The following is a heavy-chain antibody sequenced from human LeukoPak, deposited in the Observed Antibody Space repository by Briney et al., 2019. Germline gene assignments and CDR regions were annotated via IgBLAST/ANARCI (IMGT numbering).Heavy chain of an antibody. CDR1: GFTFSSYW. J-gene: IGHJ4*02. V-gene: IGHV3-49*04. D-gene: IGHD5/OR15-5a*01. CDR2: IRSKAYGGTT. Sequence: GGSLRLSCAASGFTFSSYWMSWVRQAPGKGLEWVGFIRSKAYGGTTEYAASVKGRFTISRDDSKSIAYLQMNSLKTEDTAVYYCTRDLYALDYWGQGTLVTVSS. CDR3: TRDLYALDY.